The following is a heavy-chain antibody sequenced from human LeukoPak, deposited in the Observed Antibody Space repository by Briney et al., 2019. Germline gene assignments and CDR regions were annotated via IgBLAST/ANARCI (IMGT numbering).Heavy chain of an antibody. D-gene: IGHD6-19*01. V-gene: IGHV3-30*18. CDR1: GFTFSSYG. J-gene: IGHJ2*01. Sequence: GGPLRLSCAASGFTFSSYGMHWVRQAPGKGLEWGAIISYDGSNKYYADSVQGRFTISRDNSKNTLYLQMNSLRAEDTAVYYCAKDLGGGSGCYDLWGRGTLVTVSS. CDR2: ISYDGSNK. CDR3: AKDLGGGSGCYDL.